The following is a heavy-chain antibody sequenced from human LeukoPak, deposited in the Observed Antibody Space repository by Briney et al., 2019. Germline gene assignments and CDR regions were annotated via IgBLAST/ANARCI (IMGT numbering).Heavy chain of an antibody. CDR1: GFTVSSNY. CDR3: ARVKGWQQLVDY. D-gene: IGHD6-13*01. V-gene: IGHV3-66*01. Sequence: PGGSLRLSCAAPGFTVSSNYMSWVRQAPGKGLEWVSVIYSGGSTYYADSVKGRFTISRDNSKNTLYLQMNSLRAEDTAVYYCARVKGWQQLVDYWGQGTLVTVSS. CDR2: IYSGGST. J-gene: IGHJ4*02.